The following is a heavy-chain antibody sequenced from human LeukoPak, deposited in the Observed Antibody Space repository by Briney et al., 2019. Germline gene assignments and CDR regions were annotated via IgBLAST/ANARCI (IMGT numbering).Heavy chain of an antibody. V-gene: IGHV1-18*01. J-gene: IGHJ5*02. Sequence: ASVKVSCKASGYTFTSYGISWVRQAPGQGLEWMGWISAYNGNTNYAQKLQGRVTMTTDTSTSTAYMELRSLRSDDTAVYYCARDRVNRRWLDSGNWFDPWGQGTLVTVSS. CDR2: ISAYNGNT. CDR1: GYTFTSYG. CDR3: ARDRVNRRWLDSGNWFDP. D-gene: IGHD1-26*01.